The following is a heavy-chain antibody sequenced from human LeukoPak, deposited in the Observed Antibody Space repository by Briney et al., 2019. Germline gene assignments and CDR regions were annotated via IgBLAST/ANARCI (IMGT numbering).Heavy chain of an antibody. J-gene: IGHJ6*02. Sequence: ASVKVSCTASGYTFTSYDINWVRQATGQGLEWMGWMNPNSGNTGYAQKFQGRVTMTRNTSISTAYMELSSLRSEDTAVYYCAAGGLGWPLGYYYGMDVRGQGTTVTVSS. V-gene: IGHV1-8*01. CDR3: AAGGLGWPLGYYYGMDV. D-gene: IGHD2-15*01. CDR1: GYTFTSYD. CDR2: MNPNSGNT.